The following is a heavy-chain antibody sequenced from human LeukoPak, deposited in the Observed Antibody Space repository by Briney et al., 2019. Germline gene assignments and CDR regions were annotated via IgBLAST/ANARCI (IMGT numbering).Heavy chain of an antibody. CDR3: ARATIAPWHIVVVPALDY. D-gene: IGHD2-2*01. J-gene: IGHJ4*02. V-gene: IGHV3-48*04. CDR1: GFTYSAYS. Sequence: PGGSLRLSCAASGFTYSAYSMNWVRQAPGKGLEWNSFIDSSTRTIFYADSVKGRFTISRDNAKNSLYLQMNSLRAEDTAVYYCARATIAPWHIVVVPALDYWGQGTLVTVSS. CDR2: IDSSTRTI.